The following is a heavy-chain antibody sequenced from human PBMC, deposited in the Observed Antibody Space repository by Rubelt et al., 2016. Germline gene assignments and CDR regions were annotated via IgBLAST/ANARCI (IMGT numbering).Heavy chain of an antibody. Sequence: QVQLVQSGAEVKKPGASVKVSCKASGYTFTGYYMHWVRQAPGQGLEWMGWINPNSGGTNYAQKVQGRVTRARDTSISTAYMELSRLRSDDTDVYYCARFAIGGHSSGYLFDYWGQGTLVTVSS. CDR2: INPNSGGT. V-gene: IGHV1-2*02. J-gene: IGHJ4*02. CDR3: ARFAIGGHSSGYLFDY. CDR1: GYTFTGYY. D-gene: IGHD3-22*01.